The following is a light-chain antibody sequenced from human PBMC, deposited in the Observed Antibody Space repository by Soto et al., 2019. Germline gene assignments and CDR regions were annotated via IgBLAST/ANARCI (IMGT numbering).Light chain of an antibody. J-gene: IGKJ4*01. Sequence: EIVMTQSPATLSVSPGERATLSCRASQSVSGNLAWYQQKPGQAPRLLIYGAYTRATGIPARFSGSGSGTEFTLTSSSLLSEDVAVYYCQQYNNWSPLTFGGGTKVEIK. CDR1: QSVSGN. CDR3: QQYNNWSPLT. V-gene: IGKV3-15*01. CDR2: GAY.